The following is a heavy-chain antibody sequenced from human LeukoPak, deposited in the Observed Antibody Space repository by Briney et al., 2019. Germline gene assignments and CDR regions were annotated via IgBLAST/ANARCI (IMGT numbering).Heavy chain of an antibody. Sequence: GGSLRLSCAASGFTFNNYAMSWVRQAPGKGLEWVSAISGGGDNTFYADSVKGRFTISRDNSKNTLYLQMNSLRVEDAAVYYCAEDRDYYDSSAFDYWGQGTLVTVSS. V-gene: IGHV3-23*01. CDR1: GFTFNNYA. CDR3: AEDRDYYDSSAFDY. J-gene: IGHJ4*02. D-gene: IGHD3-22*01. CDR2: ISGGGDNT.